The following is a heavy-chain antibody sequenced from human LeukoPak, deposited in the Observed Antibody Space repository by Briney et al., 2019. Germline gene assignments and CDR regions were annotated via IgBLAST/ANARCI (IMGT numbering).Heavy chain of an antibody. CDR1: GLTFSTSG. D-gene: IGHD1-14*01. CDR2: IGPTGFDR. Sequence: GGSLRLSCTTSGLTFSTSGFNWVRQAPGKGLKWVASIGPTGFDRYHADSIKGRFTISRDNANNFLYLQMDSVRAEDTAVYYCATETNGRHYDYWGQGTLLTVFS. CDR3: ATETNGRHYDY. J-gene: IGHJ4*02. V-gene: IGHV3-21*06.